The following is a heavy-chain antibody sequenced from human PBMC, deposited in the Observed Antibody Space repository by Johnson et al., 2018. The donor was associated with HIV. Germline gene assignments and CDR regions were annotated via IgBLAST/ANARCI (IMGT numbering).Heavy chain of an antibody. Sequence: VQLVESGGGVVQPGGSLRLSCAASGFTFSSYWMSWVRQAPGKGLEWVANIKQDGSEKYYVGSLEGRFTVSRDNAKNLLYLQMNSLRAEDTAVYYCARGRKTVTTVRPSAFDIWGQGTMVTVSS. J-gene: IGHJ3*02. D-gene: IGHD4-17*01. CDR1: GFTFSSYW. V-gene: IGHV3-7*01. CDR3: ARGRKTVTTVRPSAFDI. CDR2: IKQDGSEK.